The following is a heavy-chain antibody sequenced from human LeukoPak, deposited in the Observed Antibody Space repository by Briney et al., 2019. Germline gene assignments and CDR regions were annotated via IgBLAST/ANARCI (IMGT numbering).Heavy chain of an antibody. V-gene: IGHV1-69*05. CDR3: ARDQGGYYDSSGYFDY. D-gene: IGHD3-22*01. J-gene: IGHJ4*02. CDR2: IIPIFGTA. CDR1: GGTFSSYA. Sequence: GASVKVSCKASGGTFSSYAISWVRQAPGQGLEWMGGIIPIFGTANYAQKFQGRVTITTDESTSTAYMELSSLRSEDTAVYYSARDQGGYYDSSGYFDYWGQGTLVTVSS.